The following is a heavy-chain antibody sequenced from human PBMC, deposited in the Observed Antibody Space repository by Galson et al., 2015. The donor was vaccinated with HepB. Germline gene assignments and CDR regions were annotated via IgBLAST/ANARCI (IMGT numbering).Heavy chain of an antibody. CDR1: GGSISSYF. Sequence: ETLSLTCTVSGGSISSYFWSWIRQPPGKGLEWIAYINYSGRTNYNPSLKSRVSISVDTSKNQFSLRLSSVTAADTAVYYCARWGGVGSKYSQAYYYYYFYMDVWGKGTTVTVSS. CDR3: ARWGGVGSKYSQAYYYYYFYMDV. V-gene: IGHV4-59*01. D-gene: IGHD2/OR15-2a*01. CDR2: INYSGRT. J-gene: IGHJ6*03.